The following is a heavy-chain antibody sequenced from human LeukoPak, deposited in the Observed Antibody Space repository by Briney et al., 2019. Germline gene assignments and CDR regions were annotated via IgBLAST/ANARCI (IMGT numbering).Heavy chain of an antibody. CDR3: ARDDPSAYYDFCSGSRPYYFDN. CDR1: GYTFTSYG. V-gene: IGHV1-18*01. D-gene: IGHD3-3*01. CDR2: ISAYNGNT. Sequence: ASVKVSCKASGYTFTSYGISWVRQAPGQGLEWMGWISAYNGNTNYAQKLGGRVTMTTDTSTSTAYMELRSLRSDDTAVYYCARDDPSAYYDFCSGSRPYYFDNWGQGTLVTVSS. J-gene: IGHJ4*02.